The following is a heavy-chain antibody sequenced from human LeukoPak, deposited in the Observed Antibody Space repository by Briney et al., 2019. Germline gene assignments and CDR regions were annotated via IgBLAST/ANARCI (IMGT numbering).Heavy chain of an antibody. CDR2: ISHGGTT. V-gene: IGHV4-4*02. J-gene: IGHJ4*02. D-gene: IGHD2/OR15-2a*01. CDR3: TRENRPFCPFAY. CDR1: GGSIDITNY. Sequence: PSETLSLTCGVSGGSIDITNYWSWVRQAPGKGLEWIGEISHGGTTNYNPSLRSRVAMSLDRANNQFSLSLTSVTAADTAVYYCTRENRPFCPFAYWGQGVLLTVPS.